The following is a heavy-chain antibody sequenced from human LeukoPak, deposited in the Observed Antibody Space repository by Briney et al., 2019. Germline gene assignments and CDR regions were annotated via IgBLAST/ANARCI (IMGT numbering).Heavy chain of an antibody. V-gene: IGHV3-30*02. J-gene: IGHJ6*03. D-gene: IGHD4-17*01. CDR1: GFTCSNYG. CDR2: IHYDGSNK. Sequence: GVSLRLSCSASGFTCSNYGMHWVRHAPGKGLDWVAFIHYDGSNKYYAVSVKGRFTISRDDSKNTLYLQMTSLRAEDTAVYYCAKAAYKRTDYGDYAFYYYMDVWGKGTTVTVSS. CDR3: AKAAYKRTDYGDYAFYYYMDV.